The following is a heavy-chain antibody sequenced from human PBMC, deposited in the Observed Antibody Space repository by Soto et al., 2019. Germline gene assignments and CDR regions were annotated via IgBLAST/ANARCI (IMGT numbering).Heavy chain of an antibody. CDR2: ISYDGSNK. D-gene: IGHD3-10*01. CDR1: GFTFSNYA. Sequence: QVQLVESGGGVVQPERSLRLSCAASGFTFSNYAMHWVRQAPGKGLEWVTFISYDGSNKYYSDYVKGRFTISRDNSKHTLYMQMNSLRAEDTAVYYCARDLLLFVVDYYYAMDVWGQGTAVTVSS. V-gene: IGHV3-30-3*01. J-gene: IGHJ6*02. CDR3: ARDLLLFVVDYYYAMDV.